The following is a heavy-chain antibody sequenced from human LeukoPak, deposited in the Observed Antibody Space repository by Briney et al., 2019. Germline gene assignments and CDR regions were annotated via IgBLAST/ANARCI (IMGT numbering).Heavy chain of an antibody. Sequence: EXLSHTCTVSGGSISNYYWNWVRQPAGKGLEWIGRIYTTAPTSYNPSLTTRVTMSVDTSKNQFSLKLNSVTAADTAVYYCARGRDYYDSSGYFNYWGQGTLVTVSS. CDR2: IYTTAPT. D-gene: IGHD3-22*01. V-gene: IGHV4-4*07. CDR3: ARGRDYYDSSGYFNY. J-gene: IGHJ4*02. CDR1: GGSISNYY.